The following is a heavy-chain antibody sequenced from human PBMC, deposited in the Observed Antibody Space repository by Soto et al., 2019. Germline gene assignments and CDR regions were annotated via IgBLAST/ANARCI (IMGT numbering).Heavy chain of an antibody. CDR2: IYYSGST. CDR3: ETQQWLVEGFDY. D-gene: IGHD6-19*01. CDR1: GGSISSSSYY. J-gene: IGHJ4*02. Sequence: QLQLQESGPGLVKPSETLSLTCTVSGGSISSSSYYWGWIRQPPGKGLEWIGSIYYSGSTYYNPSLTSRVTISVDTSKNQFSLKLSSVTAADTAVYYCETQQWLVEGFDYWGQGTLVTVSS. V-gene: IGHV4-39*01.